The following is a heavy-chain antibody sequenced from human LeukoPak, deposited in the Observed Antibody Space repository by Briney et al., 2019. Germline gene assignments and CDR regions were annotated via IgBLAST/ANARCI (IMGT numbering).Heavy chain of an antibody. V-gene: IGHV4-4*07. CDR1: GGSISSYY. CDR3: ARAPREQWLVPSLDY. D-gene: IGHD6-19*01. CDR2: IYTSGST. J-gene: IGHJ4*02. Sequence: KTSETLSLTCTVSGGSISSYYWSWIRQPAGKGLEWIGRIYTSGSTNYNPSLKSRVTMSVDTSKNQFSLKLSSVTAADTAVYYCARAPREQWLVPSLDYWGQGTLVTVSS.